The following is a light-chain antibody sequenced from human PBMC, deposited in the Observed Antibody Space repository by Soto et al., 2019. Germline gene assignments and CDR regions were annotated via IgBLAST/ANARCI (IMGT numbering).Light chain of an antibody. J-gene: IGKJ2*01. V-gene: IGKV3-15*01. CDR3: QQYNNWPPYT. CDR2: GAS. Sequence: ELVMTQSPGTLSVSPGERATLSCRASQSVYMNFAWYQQKPGQPPRLLIYGASTRATGIPDRFSGSGSGTEFTLTISSLQSEDFAVYYCQQYNNWPPYTFGQGTKLEIK. CDR1: QSVYMN.